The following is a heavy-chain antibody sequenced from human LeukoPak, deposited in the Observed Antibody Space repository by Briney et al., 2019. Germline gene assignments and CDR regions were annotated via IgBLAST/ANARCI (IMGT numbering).Heavy chain of an antibody. CDR2: ISSSGSTI. D-gene: IGHD6-13*01. CDR3: ARAPGAAAGTVYFDY. CDR1: GFTFSSYA. J-gene: IGHJ4*02. Sequence: GGSLRLSCAASGFTFSSYAMSWVRQAPGKGLEWVSYISSSGSTIYYADSVKGRFTISRDNSKNTLYLQMNSLRAEDTAVYYCARAPGAAAGTVYFDYWGQGTLVTVSS. V-gene: IGHV3-48*01.